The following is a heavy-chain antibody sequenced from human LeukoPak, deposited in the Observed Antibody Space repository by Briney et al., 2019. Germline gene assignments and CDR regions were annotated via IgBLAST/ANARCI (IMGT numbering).Heavy chain of an antibody. Sequence: GGSLTLSCAASGFTFSSYGMHWVRPAPGRGLEWVAVISYDGSNKYYADSVKGRFTISRDNSKNTLYLQMNSLRAEDTAIFYCARDTNWGSTHYWGQGTLVTVSS. J-gene: IGHJ4*02. CDR2: ISYDGSNK. D-gene: IGHD7-27*01. CDR3: ARDTNWGSTHY. V-gene: IGHV3-30*03. CDR1: GFTFSSYG.